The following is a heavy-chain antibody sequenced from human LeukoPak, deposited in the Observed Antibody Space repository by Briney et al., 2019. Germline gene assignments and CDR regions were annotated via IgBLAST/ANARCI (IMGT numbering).Heavy chain of an antibody. D-gene: IGHD3/OR15-3a*01. CDR1: GFTFSSYT. V-gene: IGHV3-23*01. Sequence: GGSLRLSCAASGFTFSSYTMSRVRQAPGKGLEWVSAITTSDGNTYYADSVKGRFTISRDNSKNTLYLQMNSLRAEDTAFYYCARRSAPCGLDYWGQGTLVTVSS. J-gene: IGHJ4*02. CDR2: ITTSDGNT. CDR3: ARRSAPCGLDY.